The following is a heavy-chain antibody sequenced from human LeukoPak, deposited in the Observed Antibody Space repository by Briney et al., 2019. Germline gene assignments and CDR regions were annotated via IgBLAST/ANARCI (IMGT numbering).Heavy chain of an antibody. D-gene: IGHD3-22*01. CDR2: ISSSSSYI. CDR3: ARDRDSSGYYFNAFDY. J-gene: IGHJ4*02. CDR1: GFTFSSYS. V-gene: IGHV3-21*01. Sequence: GGSLRLSCAASGFTFSSYSMSWVRQAPGKGLEWVSSISSSSSYIYYADSVKGRFTISRDNAKNSLYLQMNSLRAEDTAVYYCARDRDSSGYYFNAFDYWGQGTLVTVSS.